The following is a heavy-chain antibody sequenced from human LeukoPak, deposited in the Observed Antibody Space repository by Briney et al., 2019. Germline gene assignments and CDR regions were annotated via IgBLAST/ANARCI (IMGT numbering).Heavy chain of an antibody. CDR2: IYSGGST. V-gene: IGHV3-66*01. Sequence: GGSLRLTCAASGFTFSSYAMSWVRQAPGKGLEWVSVIYSGGSTYYADSVKGRFTISRDNSKNTLYLQMNSLRAEDTAVYYCARGVWGDYVWGSYRSYYFDYWGQGTLVTASS. J-gene: IGHJ4*02. CDR1: GFTFSSYA. D-gene: IGHD3-16*02. CDR3: ARGVWGDYVWGSYRSYYFDY.